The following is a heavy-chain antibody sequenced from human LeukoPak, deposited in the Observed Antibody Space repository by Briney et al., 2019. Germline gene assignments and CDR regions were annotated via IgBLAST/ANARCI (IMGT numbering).Heavy chain of an antibody. D-gene: IGHD6-13*01. CDR3: ARPPGIAAAWFDP. Sequence: RSSETLSLTCAVYGGSFSGYNWGWIRQPPGKGLEWIGSIDNSGYTYYNPSLKSRVTISVDTSEDQFSLQLSSVTAADTAVYYCARPPGIAAAWFDPWGQGTLVTVSS. CDR1: GGSFSGYN. CDR2: IDNSGYT. J-gene: IGHJ5*02. V-gene: IGHV4-34*01.